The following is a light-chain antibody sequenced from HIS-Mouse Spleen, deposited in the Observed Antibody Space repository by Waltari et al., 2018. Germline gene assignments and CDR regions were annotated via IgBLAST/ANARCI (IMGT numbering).Light chain of an antibody. Sequence: EIVMTQSPPTLSVSPGERHTLSCRARQSVSSNLAWYQQKPGQAPRLLIYGASTRATGIPARFSGSGSGTEFTLTISSMQSEDFAVYYCQQYNNWLWTFGQGTKVEIK. CDR2: GAS. CDR3: QQYNNWLWT. J-gene: IGKJ1*01. CDR1: QSVSSN. V-gene: IGKV3-15*01.